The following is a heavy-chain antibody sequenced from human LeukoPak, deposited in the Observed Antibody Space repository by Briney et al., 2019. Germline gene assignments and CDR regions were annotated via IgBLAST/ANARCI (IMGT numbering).Heavy chain of an antibody. CDR3: NVRWGPNSDY. Sequence: GGSLRLSCAASGFTFSYYAMHWVRQAPGKGLEWVAIISYDGNNKYYADSVKGRFTISRDNSKNTLYLQMNSLRVEDTAVYYCNVRWGPNSDYWGQGTLVTVSS. D-gene: IGHD7-27*01. J-gene: IGHJ4*02. CDR1: GFTFSYYA. CDR2: ISYDGNNK. V-gene: IGHV3-30*04.